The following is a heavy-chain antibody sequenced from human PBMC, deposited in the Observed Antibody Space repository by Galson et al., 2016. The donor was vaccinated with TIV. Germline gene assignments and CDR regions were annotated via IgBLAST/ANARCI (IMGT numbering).Heavy chain of an antibody. CDR3: SRHWGNSRAGIDFKAWLDP. J-gene: IGHJ5*02. Sequence: SLRLSCAGSGFTFGDYAVNWFRQAPGKGLEWVGFIRVKAYGATTEYAASVKGRFTMSRDDSKSVAFLQMNSLKTEDTAVYYCSRHWGNSRAGIDFKAWLDPWGQGALVIVSS. CDR1: GFTFGDYA. D-gene: IGHD3-16*02. CDR2: IRVKAYGATT. V-gene: IGHV3-49*03.